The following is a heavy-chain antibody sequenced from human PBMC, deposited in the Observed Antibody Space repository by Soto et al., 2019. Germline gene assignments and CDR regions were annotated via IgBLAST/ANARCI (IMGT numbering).Heavy chain of an antibody. CDR1: GGSISSYY. J-gene: IGHJ1*01. V-gene: IGHV4-59*01. D-gene: IGHD2-15*01. CDR3: GRGYCSCGSCYGH. CDR2: IYYSGST. Sequence: SETLSLTCTASGGSISSYYWSWIRQPPGKGLEWVGYIYYSGSTNYNPSLKSRVTISVDTSKNQFSLKLSPVTAADTAVYYCGRGYCSCGSCYGHWGQGTLVTVSS.